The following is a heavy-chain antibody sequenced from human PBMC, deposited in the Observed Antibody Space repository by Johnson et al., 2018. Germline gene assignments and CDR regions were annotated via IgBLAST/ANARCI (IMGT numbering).Heavy chain of an antibody. CDR2: ISWNSGSI. CDR1: GFTFDDYA. Sequence: VQLVESGGGLVQPGRSLRLSCAASGFTFDDYAMHWVRQAPGKGLEWVSGISWNSGSIVYADSVKGRFTISRDNAKNSLYLQMNSLRPEDTALYYWEKDINSSGWGEPKEGYSYYMDVWGKGTTVTVSS. V-gene: IGHV3-9*01. J-gene: IGHJ6*03. D-gene: IGHD6-19*01. CDR3: EKDINSSGWGEPKEGYSYYMDV.